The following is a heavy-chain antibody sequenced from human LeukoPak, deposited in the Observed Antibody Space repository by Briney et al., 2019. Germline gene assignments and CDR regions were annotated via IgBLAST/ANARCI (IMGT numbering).Heavy chain of an antibody. CDR1: GGSISSYY. Sequence: SETLSLTCTVSGGSISSYYWSWIRQPPGKGLEWIGYIDNSGSTNYKPSLKSRVTISGDTSKNQFSPKLTSVTAADTAVYYCARLPGFGFPFDLWGQGTRVTISS. D-gene: IGHD3-10*01. CDR3: ARLPGFGFPFDL. CDR2: IDNSGST. J-gene: IGHJ3*01. V-gene: IGHV4-59*08.